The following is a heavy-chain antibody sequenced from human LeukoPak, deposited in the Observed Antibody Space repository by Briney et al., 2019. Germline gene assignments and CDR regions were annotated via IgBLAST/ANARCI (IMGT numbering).Heavy chain of an antibody. J-gene: IGHJ6*02. CDR2: ISGSGGST. V-gene: IGHV3-23*01. Sequence: GGSLRLSCTASGFTFSSYAMSWVRQAPGKGLEWVSAISGSGGSTYYADSVKGRFTISRDNSKNTLYLQMNSLRAEDTAVYYCAKLAPEEVPAAIYDYGMDVWGQGTTVTVSS. CDR1: GFTFSSYA. CDR3: AKLAPEEVPAAIYDYGMDV. D-gene: IGHD2-2*02.